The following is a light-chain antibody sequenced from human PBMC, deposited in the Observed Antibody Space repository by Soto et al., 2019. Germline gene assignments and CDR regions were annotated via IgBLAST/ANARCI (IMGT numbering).Light chain of an antibody. CDR2: KAS. V-gene: IGKV1-5*03. J-gene: IGKJ2*01. Sequence: DIQMTQSPSTLSASVGDRVTLTCRASQSVSDWLAWYQQKPGKAPKLLIYKASNLESGAPSRFSGSGSGTECTLTISSLQPDDSATYYCQQYNTFPPYSFGQGTKLEI. CDR1: QSVSDW. CDR3: QQYNTFPPYS.